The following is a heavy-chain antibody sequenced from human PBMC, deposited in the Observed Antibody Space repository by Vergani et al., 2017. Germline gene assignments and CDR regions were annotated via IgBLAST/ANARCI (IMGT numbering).Heavy chain of an antibody. CDR1: GGSISSYY. Sequence: QVQLQESGPGLVKPSETLSLTCTVSGGSISSYYWSLIRQPAGKGLEWIGRIYTSGSTNYNPSLKSRVTMSVDTSKNQFSLKLSSVTAADTAVYYCARGRIAAPRVYYYMDVWGKGTTVTVSS. CDR2: IYTSGST. CDR3: ARGRIAAPRVYYYMDV. D-gene: IGHD6-6*01. J-gene: IGHJ6*03. V-gene: IGHV4-4*07.